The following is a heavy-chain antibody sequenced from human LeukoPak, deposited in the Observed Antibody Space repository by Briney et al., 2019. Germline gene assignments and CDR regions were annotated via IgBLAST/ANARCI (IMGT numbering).Heavy chain of an antibody. CDR3: ARDLYYYDSSGLPVDY. CDR2: ISSSSSYI. J-gene: IGHJ4*02. V-gene: IGHV3-21*01. Sequence: PGGSLRLSCAASGFTFSSYSMNWVRQAPGKGLEWVSSISSSSSYIYYADSVKGRFTISRDNAKNSLYLQMNSLRAEDTAVYYCARDLYYYDSSGLPVDYWGQGTLVTVSS. D-gene: IGHD3-22*01. CDR1: GFTFSSYS.